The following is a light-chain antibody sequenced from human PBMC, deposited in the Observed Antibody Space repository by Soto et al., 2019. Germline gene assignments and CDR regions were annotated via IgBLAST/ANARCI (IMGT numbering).Light chain of an antibody. CDR1: SSDVGGYGY. J-gene: IGLJ3*02. V-gene: IGLV2-11*01. Sequence: QSALTQPRSVSGSPGQSVTISCTGTSSDVGGYGYVSWYQQRPGKAPKLMIYDVIKRPAVVPDRFSGSKSGNTASLTISGLQAEDEADYYCCSYAGSYTLVFGGGTKVTVL. CDR2: DVI. CDR3: CSYAGSYTLV.